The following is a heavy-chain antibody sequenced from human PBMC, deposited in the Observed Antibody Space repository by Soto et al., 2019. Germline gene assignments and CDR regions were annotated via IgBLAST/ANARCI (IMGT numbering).Heavy chain of an antibody. CDR1: GGSISSGDYY. J-gene: IGHJ5*02. Sequence: PSETLSLTCTVSGGSISSGDYYWSWIRQPPGKGLEWIGYIYYSGSTYYNPSLKSRVTISVDTSKNQFSLKLSSVTAADTAVYYCARYYYGSGSYRWFDPWGQGTLVTVSS. V-gene: IGHV4-30-4*01. CDR2: IYYSGST. D-gene: IGHD3-10*01. CDR3: ARYYYGSGSYRWFDP.